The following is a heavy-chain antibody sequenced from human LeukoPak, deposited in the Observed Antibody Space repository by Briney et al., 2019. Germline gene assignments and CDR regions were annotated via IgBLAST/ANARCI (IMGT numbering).Heavy chain of an antibody. CDR1: GYTFTGYY. D-gene: IGHD2-2*01. Sequence: ASVKVSCKASGYTFTGYYMHWVRQAPGQGLEWMGWISAYNGNTNYAQKLQGRVTMTTDTSTSTAYMELRSLRSDDTAVYYCARTRYCSSTSCYYYYGMDVWGQGTTVTVSS. CDR3: ARTRYCSSTSCYYYYGMDV. CDR2: ISAYNGNT. J-gene: IGHJ6*02. V-gene: IGHV1-18*04.